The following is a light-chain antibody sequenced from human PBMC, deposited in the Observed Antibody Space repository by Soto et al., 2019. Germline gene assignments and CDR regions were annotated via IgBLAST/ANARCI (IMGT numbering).Light chain of an antibody. CDR1: QDISHY. V-gene: IGKV1-33*01. J-gene: IGKJ5*01. CDR3: QQYDNLIT. CDR2: DAS. Sequence: DIHMTQSPSSLSASVGDRVTITCQASQDISHYLNWYQQKPGKAPKLLIYDASNLETGVPSRFSGSGSGTDFTFTISSLQPEDIATYYCQQYDNLITFGQGTRLEIK.